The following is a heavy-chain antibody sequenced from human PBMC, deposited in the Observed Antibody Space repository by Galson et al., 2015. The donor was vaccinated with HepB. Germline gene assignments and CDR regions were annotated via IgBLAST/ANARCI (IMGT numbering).Heavy chain of an antibody. V-gene: IGHV1-69*13. Sequence: SVKVSCKASGGTFSSYAISWVRQAPGQGLEWMGGIIPIFGTANYAQKFQGRVTITADESTSTAYMELSSLRSEDKAVYYCARDSVGYYYDSSGYSHSHNWFDPWGQGTLVTVSS. CDR1: GGTFSSYA. CDR2: IIPIFGTA. D-gene: IGHD3-22*01. J-gene: IGHJ5*02. CDR3: ARDSVGYYYDSSGYSHSHNWFDP.